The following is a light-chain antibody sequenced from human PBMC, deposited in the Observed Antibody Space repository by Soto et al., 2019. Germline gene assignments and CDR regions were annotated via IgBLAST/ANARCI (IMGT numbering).Light chain of an antibody. J-gene: IGLJ1*01. CDR3: QSYDSSLGGYV. CDR2: ENN. CDR1: SSNIGNNY. V-gene: IGLV1-51*02. Sequence: QSVLTQPPSVSAAPGQKVTISCSGSSSNIGNNYVSWYQQFPGTAPKLLIYENNKRPSGIPDRFSGSKSGTSATLGITGLQAEDEADYYCQSYDSSLGGYVFGTGTKLTVL.